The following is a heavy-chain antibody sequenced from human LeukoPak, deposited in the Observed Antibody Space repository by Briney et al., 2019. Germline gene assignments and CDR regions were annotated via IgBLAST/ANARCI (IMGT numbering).Heavy chain of an antibody. V-gene: IGHV6-1*01. J-gene: IGHJ6*02. Sequence: SQTLSLTFVISGDSVSSNRAAWNWIRQSPSRGLEWLGRTYNRAKWYKDYAVSVKSRITLNPDTSKKQFSLDLNSVTPEDTAVYYCPSGSVMDVWGQGTTVTVSS. CDR1: GDSVSSNRAA. D-gene: IGHD6-25*01. CDR2: TYNRAKWYK. CDR3: PSGSVMDV.